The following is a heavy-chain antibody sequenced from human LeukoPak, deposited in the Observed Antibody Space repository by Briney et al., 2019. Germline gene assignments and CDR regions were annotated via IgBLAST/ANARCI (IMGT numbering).Heavy chain of an antibody. CDR1: GGTFSSYA. CDR3: ATPRFPYYRLSGADSYYIAF. V-gene: IGHV1-69*06. Sequence: SVTVSCKASGGTFSSYAISGVGQAPGQGREWMGVVIPIFGTTNYAQKFQGRVTINADKGTSTAYMQLSSLRSDDTAVCNCATPRFPYYRLSGADSYYIAFCGKGTTVTVSS. D-gene: IGHD3-10*01. J-gene: IGHJ6*03. CDR2: VIPIFGTT.